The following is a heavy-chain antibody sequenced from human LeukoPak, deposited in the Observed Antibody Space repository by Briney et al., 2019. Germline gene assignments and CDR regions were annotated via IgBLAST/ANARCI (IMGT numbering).Heavy chain of an antibody. CDR1: GFTLSNAW. D-gene: IGHD3-16*01. CDR3: AKVGPGRGNGLYYFDN. J-gene: IGHJ4*02. Sequence: GGSLRLSCAASGFTLSNAWMNWVRQAPGKGLEWVGLIKSKTNGETRDYAAPVKGRFTISRDNNKNTLDLQMIRLRPDDTAIYYCAKVGPGRGNGLYYFDNWGQGTLVTVSS. CDR2: IKSKTNGETR. V-gene: IGHV3-15*01.